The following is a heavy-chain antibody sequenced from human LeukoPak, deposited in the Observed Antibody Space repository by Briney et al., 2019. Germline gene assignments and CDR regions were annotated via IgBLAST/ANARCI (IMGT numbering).Heavy chain of an antibody. V-gene: IGHV3-21*04. CDR2: ISSSSSYI. D-gene: IGHD3-10*01. Sequence: GGSLRLSCAASGFTFSSYSMNWVRQAPGKGLEWVSSISSSSSYIYYADSVKGRFTISRDNAKNSLYLQMNSLRAEDTALYYCAKDGVPYYYGSGSNVYYYYMDVWGKGTTVTVSS. J-gene: IGHJ6*03. CDR1: GFTFSSYS. CDR3: AKDGVPYYYGSGSNVYYYYMDV.